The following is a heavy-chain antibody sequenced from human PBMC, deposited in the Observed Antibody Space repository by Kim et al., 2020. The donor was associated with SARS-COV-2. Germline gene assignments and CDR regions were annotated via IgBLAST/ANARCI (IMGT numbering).Heavy chain of an antibody. CDR2: ISYDGSNK. CDR3: ANQAAAGIAAH. CDR1: GFTFSSYG. Sequence: GGSLRLSCAASGFTFSSYGMHWVRQAPGKGLEWVAVISYDGSNKYYADSVKGRFTISRDNSKNTLYLQMNSLRAEDTAVYYCANQAAAGIAAHWGQGTLVTVSS. J-gene: IGHJ4*02. V-gene: IGHV3-30*18. D-gene: IGHD6-13*01.